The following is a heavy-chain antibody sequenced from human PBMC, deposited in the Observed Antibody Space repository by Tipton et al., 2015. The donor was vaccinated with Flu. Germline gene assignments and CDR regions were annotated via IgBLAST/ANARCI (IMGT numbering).Heavy chain of an antibody. V-gene: IGHV4-38-2*01. D-gene: IGHD6-6*01. Sequence: TLSLTCAVSGYSISSGYYWGWIRQPPGKGLEWIGSIYHSGSTNYNPSLKSRVTISVDTSKNQFSLKLSSVTAADTAVYYCARGTVEYSSSSLGAFDIWGQGTMVTVSS. CDR3: ARGTVEYSSSSLGAFDI. CDR1: GYSISSGYY. CDR2: IYHSGST. J-gene: IGHJ3*02.